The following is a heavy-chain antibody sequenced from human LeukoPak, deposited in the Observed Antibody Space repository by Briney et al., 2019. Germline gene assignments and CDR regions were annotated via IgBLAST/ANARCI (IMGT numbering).Heavy chain of an antibody. V-gene: IGHV4-34*01. CDR3: ARGSLRYFDWLPHFDY. CDR1: GGPFSGDY. CDR2: INHSGST. Sequence: PSETLSLTCAVYGGPFSGDYWSWIRQPPGKGLEWIGEINHSGSTNYNPSLKSRVTISVDTSKNQFSLKLSSVTAADTAVYYCARGSLRYFDWLPHFDYWGQGTLVTVSS. D-gene: IGHD3-9*01. J-gene: IGHJ4*02.